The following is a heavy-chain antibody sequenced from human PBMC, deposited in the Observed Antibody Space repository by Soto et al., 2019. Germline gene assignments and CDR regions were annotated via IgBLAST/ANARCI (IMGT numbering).Heavy chain of an antibody. D-gene: IGHD3-3*01. CDR2: ISGSGGST. Sequence: EVQLLESGGGLVQPGGSLRLSCAASGFTFSSYAMSWVRQAPGKGLEWVSPISGSGGSTYYADSVKGRFTISRDNSKNTLYLQMKSLRAEDTAVYYCAKTNDFWSGYYTGMKGWFDPWGQGTLVTVSS. CDR3: AKTNDFWSGYYTGMKGWFDP. CDR1: GFTFSSYA. V-gene: IGHV3-23*01. J-gene: IGHJ5*02.